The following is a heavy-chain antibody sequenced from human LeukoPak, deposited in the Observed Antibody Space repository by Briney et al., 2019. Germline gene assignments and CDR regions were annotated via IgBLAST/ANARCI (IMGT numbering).Heavy chain of an antibody. CDR2: IDPSGSYT. V-gene: IGHV5-10-1*01. CDR1: GYSFTSYW. D-gene: IGHD3-3*01. Sequence: GESLKISCQGSGYSFTSYWISWVRQMPGKGLEWMGRIDPSGSYTNYSPSFQGHVTISADKSISTAYLQWSSLKASDTAMYYCASSYDFWSGPDDVYGVDVWGQGTTVTVSS. CDR3: ASSYDFWSGPDDVYGVDV. J-gene: IGHJ6*02.